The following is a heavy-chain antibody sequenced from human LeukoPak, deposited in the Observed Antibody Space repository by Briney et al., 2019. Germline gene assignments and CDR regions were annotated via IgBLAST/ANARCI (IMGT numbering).Heavy chain of an antibody. CDR2: ITSSSSTI. D-gene: IGHD6-13*01. V-gene: IGHV3-48*02. CDR1: GFTFSSYS. J-gene: IGHJ4*02. CDR3: ARFIAAAGKSLDY. Sequence: RGSLRLSCAASGFTFSSYSMNWVRQAPGKGLEWVSSITSSSSTIYYADSVKGRFTISRDNAKNSLYLQMNSLRDEDTAVYYCARFIAAAGKSLDYWGQGTLVTVSS.